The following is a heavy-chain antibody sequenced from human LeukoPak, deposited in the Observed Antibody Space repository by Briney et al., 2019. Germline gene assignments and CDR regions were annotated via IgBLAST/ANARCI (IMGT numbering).Heavy chain of an antibody. CDR2: IYGGAAA. D-gene: IGHD6-13*01. J-gene: IGHJ4*02. Sequence: GGSLRLSCAASGINVSSNYMTRIRQAPGKELEWVSLIYGGAAAYYAESVGGRFIISRDNSKNTLFLQMNSLRTEDTAVYYCVSSTGQQLVPYDYWGQGTHVSVSS. CDR3: VSSTGQQLVPYDY. V-gene: IGHV3-66*02. CDR1: GINVSSNY.